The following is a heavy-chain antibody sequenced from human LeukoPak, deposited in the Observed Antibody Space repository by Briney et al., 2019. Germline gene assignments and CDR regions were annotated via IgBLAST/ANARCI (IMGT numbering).Heavy chain of an antibody. Sequence: GKSLRLSCAASRFTFSNYAMHWVRQAPGKALEWVSLISSDGSNQNYADSVKGRFTTSRDNSNNTLYLQMNSLRAEDTAVYYCARLTTVTTYYDYWGQGTLVTVSS. CDR1: RFTFSNYA. CDR3: ARLTTVTTYYDY. V-gene: IGHV3-30*04. D-gene: IGHD4-17*01. CDR2: ISSDGSNQ. J-gene: IGHJ4*02.